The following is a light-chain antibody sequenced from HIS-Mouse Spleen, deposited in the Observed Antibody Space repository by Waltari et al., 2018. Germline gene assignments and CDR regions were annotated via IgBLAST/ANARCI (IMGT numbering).Light chain of an antibody. CDR1: ALPKQY. CDR3: QSADSSGTWV. V-gene: IGLV3-25*03. Sequence: SYELTQPPSVSVSPGQTARITCSGDALPKQYAYWYRQKPGQAPVLVIYKDSGRPSGIPGRFSGSSSGKTVTLTISGVQAEDEADYYCQSADSSGTWVFGGGTKLTVL. J-gene: IGLJ3*02. CDR2: KDS.